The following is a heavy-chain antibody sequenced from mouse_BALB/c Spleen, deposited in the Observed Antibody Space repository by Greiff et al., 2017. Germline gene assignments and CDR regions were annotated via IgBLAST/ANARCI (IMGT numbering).Heavy chain of an antibody. CDR2: ISYSGST. CDR1: GYSITSDYA. Sequence: EVQGVESGPGLVKPSQSLSLTCTVTGYSITSDYAWNWIRQFPGNKLEWMGYISYSGSTSYNPSLKSRISITRDTSKNQFFLQLNSVTTEDTATYYCARGDYSWFAYWGQGTLVTVSA. CDR3: ARGDYSWFAY. J-gene: IGHJ3*01. D-gene: IGHD1-1*01. V-gene: IGHV3-2*02.